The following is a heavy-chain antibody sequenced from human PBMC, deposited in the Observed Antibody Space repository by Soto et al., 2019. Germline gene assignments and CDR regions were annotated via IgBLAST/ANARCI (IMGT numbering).Heavy chain of an antibody. V-gene: IGHV3-23*01. CDR2: ISGSGGST. J-gene: IGHJ6*02. CDR1: GFTFSSYA. D-gene: IGHD2-21*02. CDR3: AKPYCGGDCYYYYGMDV. Sequence: GSLRLSCAASGFTFSSYAMSWVRQAPGKGLEWVSAISGSGGSTYYADSVKGRFTISRDNSKNTLYLQMNSLRAEDTAVYYCAKPYCGGDCYYYYGMDVWGQGTTVTVSS.